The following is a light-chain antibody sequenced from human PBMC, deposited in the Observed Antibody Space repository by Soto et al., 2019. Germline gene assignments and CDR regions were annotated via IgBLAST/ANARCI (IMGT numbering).Light chain of an antibody. V-gene: IGKV4-1*01. CDR1: QSVLYSSNNKNY. J-gene: IGKJ3*01. Sequence: DIVMTQSPDSLAVSLGERATINCKSSQSVLYSSNNKNYLAWFQQKPGQPPKLLIYWASTRESGVPDRFSGSGSGTDFTLTISSLQAEDVAVYYCQQYYTPLTFGPGTKVDIK. CDR3: QQYYTPLT. CDR2: WAS.